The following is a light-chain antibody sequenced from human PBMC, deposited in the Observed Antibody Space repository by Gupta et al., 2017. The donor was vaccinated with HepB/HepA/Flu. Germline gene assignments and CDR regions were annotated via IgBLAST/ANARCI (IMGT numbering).Light chain of an antibody. CDR2: LGS. CDR3: KQGLQTPLT. CDR1: QSLLHSNGYNY. J-gene: IGKJ4*01. Sequence: DIVMTQSRLSLPVTPGEPASISCRSSQSLLHSNGYNYLDWYLQKPGQSPQLLIYLGSNRASGVPDRFSGSGSGTDFTLKISRVEAEDVGVYYCKQGLQTPLTFGGGTKVEIK. V-gene: IGKV2-28*01.